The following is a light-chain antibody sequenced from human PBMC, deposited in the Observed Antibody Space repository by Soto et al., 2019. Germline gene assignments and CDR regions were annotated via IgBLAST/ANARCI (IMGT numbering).Light chain of an antibody. V-gene: IGKV3-20*01. CDR3: QYYGTSPTP. CDR2: GAS. Sequence: EIVLTQSPGTLSLSPGERATLSCRASQSVSSSYLAWYQQKPGQAPRLLILGASSRATGIPDRFSGSGSGKDFTLTISRLEPEDFAVYYCQYYGTSPTPFGQGTKVDIK. J-gene: IGKJ1*01. CDR1: QSVSSSY.